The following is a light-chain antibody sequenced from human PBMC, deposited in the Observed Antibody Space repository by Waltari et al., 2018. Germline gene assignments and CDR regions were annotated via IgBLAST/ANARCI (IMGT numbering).Light chain of an antibody. J-gene: IGKJ4*01. CDR3: QQRSNWPLT. Sequence: DTVLTQSPATLSLSPGERATLSCRASQSVRNFLAWYQQKPGQAPRLLIYDTSNRATGIPARFSCSGFGTDFTLTISSLEPEDFAVYYCQQRSNWPLTFGGGTKVEIK. CDR1: QSVRNF. V-gene: IGKV3-11*01. CDR2: DTS.